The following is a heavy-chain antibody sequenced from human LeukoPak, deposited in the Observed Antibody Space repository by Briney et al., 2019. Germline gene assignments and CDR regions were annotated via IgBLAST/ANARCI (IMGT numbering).Heavy chain of an antibody. J-gene: IGHJ4*02. Sequence: PGGSLRLSCAASGFTFSDYSMNWVRQAPGKGLEWVSFISTTSTHIYYADSVKGRFTISRDNAKNSLYLQMNSLRAEDTAVYYCARGGIYSEGFDYWGQGTLVTVSS. CDR3: ARGGIYSEGFDY. CDR2: ISTTSTHI. CDR1: GFTFSDYS. D-gene: IGHD3-16*01. V-gene: IGHV3-21*01.